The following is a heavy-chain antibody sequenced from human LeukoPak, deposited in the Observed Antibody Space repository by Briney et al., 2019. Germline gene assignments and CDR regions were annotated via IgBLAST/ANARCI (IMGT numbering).Heavy chain of an antibody. V-gene: IGHV4-39*07. J-gene: IGHJ3*02. CDR1: GGSISSSSYY. D-gene: IGHD3-22*01. Sequence: PSETLSLTCTVSGGSISSSSYYWGWIRQPPGKGLEWIGSIYYSGSTYYNPSLKSRVTISVDTSKNQFSLKLSSVTAADTAVYYCARLRPDYYDSSGYAVGAFDIWGQGTMVTVSS. CDR3: ARLRPDYYDSSGYAVGAFDI. CDR2: IYYSGST.